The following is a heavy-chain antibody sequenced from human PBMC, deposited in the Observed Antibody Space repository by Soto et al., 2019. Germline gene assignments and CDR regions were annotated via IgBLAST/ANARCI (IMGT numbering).Heavy chain of an antibody. CDR3: AKELEEYQLLYDIDS. V-gene: IGHV3-30*18. D-gene: IGHD2-2*02. CDR2: ISYDGTHK. Sequence: GGSLRLSCAASGFTFTTSGIHWVRQAPGKGLEWLAAISYDGTHKYYADSVRGRFTISRDNSKSTLSLQMNSRRAEDTAVYYCAKELEEYQLLYDIDSWGQGILVTVSS. CDR1: GFTFTTSG. J-gene: IGHJ4*02.